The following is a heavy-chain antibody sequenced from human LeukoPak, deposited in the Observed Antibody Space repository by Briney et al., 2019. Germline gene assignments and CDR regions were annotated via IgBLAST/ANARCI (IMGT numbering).Heavy chain of an antibody. Sequence: ASVKVSCKASGYTFTSYGISWVRQAPGQGLEWMGWISAYNGNTNYAQKLQGRVTMTTDTSTSTAYMELRSLRSDDTAVYYCARNSGPRMGGYCSSTSCPYYFDYWGQGTLVTVSS. V-gene: IGHV1-18*01. CDR2: ISAYNGNT. CDR1: GYTFTSYG. CDR3: ARNSGPRMGGYCSSTSCPYYFDY. J-gene: IGHJ4*02. D-gene: IGHD2-2*03.